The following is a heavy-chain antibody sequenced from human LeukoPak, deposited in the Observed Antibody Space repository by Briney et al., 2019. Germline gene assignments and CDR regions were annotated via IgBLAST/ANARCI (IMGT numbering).Heavy chain of an antibody. V-gene: IGHV4-61*01. D-gene: IGHD3-10*01. Sequence: PSETLSLTCTVSGYSISSGYYWGWIRQPPGKGLEWIGYIYYSGSTNYNPSLKSRVTISVDTSKNQFSLKLSSVTAADTAVYYCASTYYYGSGGGLYMDVWGKGTTVTVSS. CDR2: IYYSGST. CDR3: ASTYYYGSGGGLYMDV. J-gene: IGHJ6*03. CDR1: GYSISSGYY.